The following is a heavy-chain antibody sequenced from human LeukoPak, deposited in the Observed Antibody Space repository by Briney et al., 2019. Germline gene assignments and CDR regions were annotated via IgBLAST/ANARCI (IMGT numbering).Heavy chain of an antibody. Sequence: PSETLSLTCTVSGGSISSSSYYWGWIRQPPGKGLEWIGSIYYSGSTYYNPSLKSRVTISVDTSKNQFSLKLSSVTAADTAVYYCARHRDSSGWYRPSWFDPWGQGTLVTVSS. CDR2: IYYSGST. CDR3: ARHRDSSGWYRPSWFDP. D-gene: IGHD6-19*01. CDR1: GGSISSSSYY. V-gene: IGHV4-39*01. J-gene: IGHJ5*02.